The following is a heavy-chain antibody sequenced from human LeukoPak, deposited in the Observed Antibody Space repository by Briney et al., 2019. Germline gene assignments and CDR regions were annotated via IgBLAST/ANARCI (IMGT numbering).Heavy chain of an antibody. V-gene: IGHV3-23*01. J-gene: IGHJ5*02. CDR2: ISGSGGST. Sequence: PGGSLRLSCAASGFTFSSYAMSWFRQAPGKGLEWVSAISGSGGSTYYADSVKGRLTISRENSKNTLYLQMNSLRAEDAAVYYCAKDNGVVVNSDTLFDPWGQGTLVTVSS. CDR3: AKDNGVVVNSDTLFDP. CDR1: GFTFSSYA. D-gene: IGHD3-22*01.